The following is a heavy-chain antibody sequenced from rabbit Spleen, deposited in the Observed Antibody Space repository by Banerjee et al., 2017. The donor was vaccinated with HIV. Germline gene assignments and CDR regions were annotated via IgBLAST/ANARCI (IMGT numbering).Heavy chain of an antibody. CDR1: GFSFSSGYW. Sequence: QEQLVESGGGLVQPEGSLTLTCKASGFSFSSGYWICWVRQAPGKGLEWIACIVTGSSVNTRYASWAKGRFTVSKTSTTVDLKMTSLTAADTATYFCARELHWRGITWGPGTLVTVS. V-gene: IGHV1S45*01. D-gene: IGHD2-1*01. CDR3: ARELHWRGIT. J-gene: IGHJ4*01. CDR2: IVTGSSVNT.